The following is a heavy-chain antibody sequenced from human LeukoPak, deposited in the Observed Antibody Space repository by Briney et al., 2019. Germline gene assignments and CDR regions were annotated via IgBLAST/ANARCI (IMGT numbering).Heavy chain of an antibody. CDR3: ARIPDYGDSPYGMDV. D-gene: IGHD4-17*01. CDR1: GFTFSSYG. Sequence: GGSLRLSCAASGFTFSSYGMHWVRQAPGKGLEWVAVIWYDGSNKYYADSVKGRFTISRDNSKNTLYLQMNSLRAEDTAVYYCARIPDYGDSPYGMDVWGQGTTVTVSS. V-gene: IGHV3-33*01. CDR2: IWYDGSNK. J-gene: IGHJ6*02.